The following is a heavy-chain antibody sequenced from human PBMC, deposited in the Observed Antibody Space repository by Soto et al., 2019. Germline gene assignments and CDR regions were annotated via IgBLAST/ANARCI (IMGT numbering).Heavy chain of an antibody. D-gene: IGHD3-10*01. CDR2: IIPIFGTA. J-gene: IGHJ4*02. V-gene: IGHV1-69*12. CDR1: GGTFSSYA. Sequence: QVQLVQSGAEVKKPGSSVKVSCKASGGTFSSYAISWVRQAPGQGLEWMGGIIPIFGTANYAQKFQGRVTITADESTSTAYMELRSLRSEDTAVYYCATRRSVGYYGSGSYFDYWGQGTLVTVSS. CDR3: ATRRSVGYYGSGSYFDY.